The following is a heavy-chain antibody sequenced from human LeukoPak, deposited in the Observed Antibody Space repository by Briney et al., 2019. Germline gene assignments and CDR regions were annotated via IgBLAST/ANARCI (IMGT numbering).Heavy chain of an antibody. CDR2: ISGDGGST. Sequence: GSLILSCAAAGFTFDDYAMHWVRQAPGKGREWVSLISGDGGSTYYADSVKGRFTISRDNSKNSLYLQMNSLRTEDTALYYCAKDIRQQLGLALDYWGQGTLVTVSS. J-gene: IGHJ4*02. D-gene: IGHD6-13*01. CDR3: AKDIRQQLGLALDY. CDR1: GFTFDDYA. V-gene: IGHV3-43*02.